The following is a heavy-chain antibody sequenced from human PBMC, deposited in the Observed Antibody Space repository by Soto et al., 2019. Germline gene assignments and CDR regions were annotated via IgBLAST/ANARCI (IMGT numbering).Heavy chain of an antibody. Sequence: QVQLQESGPGLVKPSQTLSLTCTVSGGSISSGGYYWSWIRQHPGQGLEWIGYIYSNGSTYYNPSLKSRVTISVDKSKNQFSLKLSSVTAADTAVYYCARAVCRSTSCYRGGLNWFDPWGQGTLVTVSS. CDR3: ARAVCRSTSCYRGGLNWFDP. D-gene: IGHD2-2*02. CDR2: IYSNGST. V-gene: IGHV4-31*03. J-gene: IGHJ5*02. CDR1: GGSISSGGYY.